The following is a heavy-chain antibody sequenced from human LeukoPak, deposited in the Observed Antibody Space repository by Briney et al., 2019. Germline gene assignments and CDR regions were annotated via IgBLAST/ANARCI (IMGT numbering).Heavy chain of an antibody. Sequence: PGGSLRLSCAASGFTFSSYSMNWVRQAPGKGLEWVSYISSGSSTIYYADSVKGRFTISRDNAKNSLYLQMNSLRAEDTAVYYCARVGDGYNVGFDYWGQGTPVTVSS. J-gene: IGHJ4*02. V-gene: IGHV3-48*01. D-gene: IGHD5-24*01. CDR2: ISSGSSTI. CDR1: GFTFSSYS. CDR3: ARVGDGYNVGFDY.